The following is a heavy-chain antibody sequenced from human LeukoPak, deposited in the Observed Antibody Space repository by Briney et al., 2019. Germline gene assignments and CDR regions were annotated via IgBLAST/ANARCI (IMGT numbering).Heavy chain of an antibody. Sequence: ASVKVSCKASGYTFTSYGITWVRQAPGQGLEWMGWISAYNGNTNYAQNLQGRVTMTTDTSTSTAYMELRSLRSDDTAVYYCARDRIAATDPYYFDYWGQGTLVTVSS. J-gene: IGHJ4*02. CDR1: GYTFTSYG. CDR3: ARDRIAATDPYYFDY. CDR2: ISAYNGNT. V-gene: IGHV1-18*01. D-gene: IGHD6-13*01.